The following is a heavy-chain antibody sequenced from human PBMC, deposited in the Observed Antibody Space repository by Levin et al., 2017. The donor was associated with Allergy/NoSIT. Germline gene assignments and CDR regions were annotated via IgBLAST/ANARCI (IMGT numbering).Heavy chain of an antibody. CDR3: VRAQTGYVSPFDF. Sequence: TSETLSLTCSVSGGSTRLGGYYWGWIRQHPVTGLEWLGYIYYSGETFYNPSVESRLVISHDTSENQFSLKLTSLTAADTAVYYCVRAQTGYVSPFDFWGPGTLVTVSS. D-gene: IGHD3-9*01. V-gene: IGHV4-31*03. CDR1: GGSTRLGGYY. J-gene: IGHJ4*02. CDR2: IYYSGET.